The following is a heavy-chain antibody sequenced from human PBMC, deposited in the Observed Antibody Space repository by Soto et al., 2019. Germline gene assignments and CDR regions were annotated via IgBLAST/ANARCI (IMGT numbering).Heavy chain of an antibody. CDR2: INAGNGET. CDR1: GYTFTTYT. V-gene: IGHV1-3*01. Sequence: ASVKVSCKSSGYTFTTYTIQWVRQAPGQRLEWMGWINAGNGETKYSQNFQGRVTITRDTSASTAYMELNSLRSEDTAVYYCARSTTSCYSLCWFDPWGQGTLVTVSS. J-gene: IGHJ5*02. D-gene: IGHD2-2*02. CDR3: ARSTTSCYSLCWFDP.